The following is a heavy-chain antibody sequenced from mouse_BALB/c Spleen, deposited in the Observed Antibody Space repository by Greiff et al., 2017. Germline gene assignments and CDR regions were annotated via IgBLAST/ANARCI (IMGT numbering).Heavy chain of an antibody. J-gene: IGHJ3*02. CDR2: ISSGGSYT. V-gene: IGHV5-6-4*01. D-gene: IGHD2-4*01. CDR1: GFTFSSYT. Sequence: EVQLVESGGGLVKPGGSLKLSCAASGFTFSSYTMSWVRQTPEKRLEWVATISSGGSYTYYPDSVKGRFTISRDNAKNTLYLQMSSLKSEDTAMYYCTRGYDYDGWGQGTLVTVSA. CDR3: TRGYDYDG.